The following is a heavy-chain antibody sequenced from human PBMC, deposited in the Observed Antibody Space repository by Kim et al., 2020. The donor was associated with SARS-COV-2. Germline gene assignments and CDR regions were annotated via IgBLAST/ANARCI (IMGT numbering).Heavy chain of an antibody. V-gene: IGHV1-69*13. D-gene: IGHD3-10*01. J-gene: IGHJ3*02. Sequence: SVKVSCKASGGTFSSYAISWVRQAPGQGLEWMGGIIPIFGTANYAQKFQGRVTITADESTSTAYMELSSLRSEDTAVYYCAQGDLHTEGGPWGLFRHGAFDIWGQGTMVTVSS. CDR1: GGTFSSYA. CDR2: IIPIFGTA. CDR3: AQGDLHTEGGPWGLFRHGAFDI.